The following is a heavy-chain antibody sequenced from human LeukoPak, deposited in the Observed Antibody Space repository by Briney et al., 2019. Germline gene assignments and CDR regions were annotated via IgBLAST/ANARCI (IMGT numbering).Heavy chain of an antibody. Sequence: PGGSLRLSCAASGFTFRSYSRNWVRQAPGKGLEWVSSISSSSSYIYYADSVKGRFTISRDNAKNSLYLQMNSLRAEDTAVYYCTRDKGPYGYSYGLDYWGQGTLVTVSS. CDR2: ISSSSSYI. D-gene: IGHD5-18*01. V-gene: IGHV3-21*01. CDR1: GFTFRSYS. CDR3: TRDKGPYGYSYGLDY. J-gene: IGHJ4*02.